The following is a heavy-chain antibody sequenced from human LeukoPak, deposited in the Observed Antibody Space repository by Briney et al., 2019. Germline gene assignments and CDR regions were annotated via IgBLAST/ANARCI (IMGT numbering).Heavy chain of an antibody. J-gene: IGHJ6*03. CDR1: GGSISSGGYY. V-gene: IGHV4-30-2*01. Sequence: SETLSLTCTVSGGSISSGGYYWSWIRQPPGKGLEWIGYIYHSGSTYYNPSLKSRVTISVDGSKNQFSLKLSSVTAADTAVYYCARRIAARNYYMDVWGKGTTVTVSS. D-gene: IGHD6-25*01. CDR3: ARRIAARNYYMDV. CDR2: IYHSGST.